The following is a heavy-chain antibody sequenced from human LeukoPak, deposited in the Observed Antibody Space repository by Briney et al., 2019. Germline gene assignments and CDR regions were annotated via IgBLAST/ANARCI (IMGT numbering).Heavy chain of an antibody. V-gene: IGHV3-30*04. J-gene: IGHJ4*02. CDR1: GFTFSSYA. Sequence: GRSLRLSCAASGFTFSSYAMHWVRQAPGKGLEWVAVIWNDGSNKYYVDSVKGRFTISRDNSKNTVYLQMNSLRAEDTAVYYCAKAQPTLISRSFDCWGQGALVTVSS. CDR2: IWNDGSNK. CDR3: AKAQPTLISRSFDC. D-gene: IGHD3-10*01.